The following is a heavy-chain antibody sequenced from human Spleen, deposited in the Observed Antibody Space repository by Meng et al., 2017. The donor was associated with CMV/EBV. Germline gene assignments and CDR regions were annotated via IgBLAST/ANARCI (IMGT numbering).Heavy chain of an antibody. CDR3: ARGLTFP. CDR2: ISKTGSTT. Sequence: LRLSCAGSGFLVGDFYINWFRQATGKWLEWVSYISKTGSTTYYAESVKGRFSISRDNARNTVYLQMSSLGVDDTATYFCARGLTFPWGQGTLVTVSS. CDR1: GFLVGDFY. D-gene: IGHD3-16*01. V-gene: IGHV3-11*01. J-gene: IGHJ5*02.